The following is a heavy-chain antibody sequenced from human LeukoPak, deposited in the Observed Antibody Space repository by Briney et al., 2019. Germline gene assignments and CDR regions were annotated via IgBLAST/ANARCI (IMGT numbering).Heavy chain of an antibody. CDR1: GGSFSGYS. CDR3: VRSGYDYDWFDP. Sequence: SVKVSCKASGGSFSGYSISWVRQAPGQGLEWMGRIIAILDTAHYAQKFQGRFTITADKSTTTVYMELSSLRSDDTAVYYCVRSGYDYDWFDPWGQGTLVTVSS. D-gene: IGHD5-12*01. CDR2: IIAILDTA. J-gene: IGHJ5*02. V-gene: IGHV1-69*08.